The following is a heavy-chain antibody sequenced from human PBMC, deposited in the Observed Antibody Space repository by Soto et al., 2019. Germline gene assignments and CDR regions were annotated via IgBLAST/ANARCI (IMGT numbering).Heavy chain of an antibody. CDR3: ATAHRFQGYCSGGSCYGFDY. V-gene: IGHV1-24*01. J-gene: IGHJ4*02. CDR1: GYTLTELS. D-gene: IGHD2-15*01. CDR2: FDPEDGET. Sequence: ASVKVSCKVSGYTLTELSMHWVRQAPGKGLEWMGGFDPEDGETIYAQKFQGRVTMTEDTSTDTAYMELSSLRSEDTAVYCCATAHRFQGYCSGGSCYGFDYWGQGTLVTVSS.